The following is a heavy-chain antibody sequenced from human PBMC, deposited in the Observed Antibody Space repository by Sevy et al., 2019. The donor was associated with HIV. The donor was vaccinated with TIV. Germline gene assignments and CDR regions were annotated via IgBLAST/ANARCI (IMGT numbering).Heavy chain of an antibody. Sequence: GGSLRLSCAASGFTFKNFGMHWVRQAPGKGLEWVTFIRYDGSTKYYADSVRGRFTISGDNSKRTLYLQMNSLRPADTAVYYCVKGPHPAVTTSYGMDVWGQGTTVTVSS. V-gene: IGHV3-30*02. CDR2: IRYDGSTK. J-gene: IGHJ6*02. CDR1: GFTFKNFG. CDR3: VKGPHPAVTTSYGMDV. D-gene: IGHD4-17*01.